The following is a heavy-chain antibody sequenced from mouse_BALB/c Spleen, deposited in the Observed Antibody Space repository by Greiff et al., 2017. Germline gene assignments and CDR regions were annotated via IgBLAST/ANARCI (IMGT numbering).Heavy chain of an antibody. CDR2: IWAGGST. CDR1: GFSLTSYG. Sequence: QVQLKQSGPGLVAPSQSLSITCTVSGFSLTSYGVHWVRQPPGKGLEWLGVIWAGGSTNYNSALMSRLSISKDNSKSQVFLKMNSLQTDDTAMYYCARECRYHPFAYWGQGTLVTVSA. CDR3: ARECRYHPFAY. J-gene: IGHJ3*01. V-gene: IGHV2-9*02.